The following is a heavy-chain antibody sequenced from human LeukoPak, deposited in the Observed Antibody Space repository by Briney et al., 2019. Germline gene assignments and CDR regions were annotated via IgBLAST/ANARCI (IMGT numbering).Heavy chain of an antibody. CDR2: IYYSGST. CDR1: GGFINSYY. Sequence: SGTLSLTCTVSGGFINSYYWSWIRQPPGKGLEWIGYIYYSGSTIYSPSLTSRVTISVDRTKNQFSLKLSSVTAADTAVYYCARRNADDAFDIWGQGTMVTVSS. J-gene: IGHJ3*02. CDR3: ARRNADDAFDI. V-gene: IGHV4-59*08.